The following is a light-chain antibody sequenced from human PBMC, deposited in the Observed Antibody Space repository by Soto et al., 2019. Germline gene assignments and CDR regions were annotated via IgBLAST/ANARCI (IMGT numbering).Light chain of an antibody. CDR2: EVS. CDR1: SSDVGGYNY. CDR3: MSYTSSSTYVI. V-gene: IGLV2-14*01. J-gene: IGLJ2*01. Sequence: QSALTQPASVSGSPGQSITISCSGSSSDVGGYNYVSWYQQHPGKAPKLMIYEVSNRPSGVSNRLSGSKSGNTASLTISGLQAEDEADYYCMSYTSSSTYVIFGGGTKVTVL.